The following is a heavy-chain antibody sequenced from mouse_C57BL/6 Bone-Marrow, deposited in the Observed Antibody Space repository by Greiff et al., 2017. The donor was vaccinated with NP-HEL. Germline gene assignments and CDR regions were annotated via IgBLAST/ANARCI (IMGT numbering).Heavy chain of an antibody. Sequence: EVQLQQSGAELVRPGASVKLSCTASGFNIKDDYMHWVKQRPEQGLEWIGWIDPENGDTEYASKFQGKATITADTSSNTAYLQLSSLTSEDTAVYYCTTHYDGSSFAMDYWGQGTSVTVSA. CDR3: TTHYDGSSFAMDY. J-gene: IGHJ4*01. CDR1: GFNIKDDY. V-gene: IGHV14-4*01. D-gene: IGHD1-1*01. CDR2: IDPENGDT.